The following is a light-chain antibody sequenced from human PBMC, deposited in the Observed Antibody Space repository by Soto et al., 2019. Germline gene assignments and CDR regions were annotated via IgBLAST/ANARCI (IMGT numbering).Light chain of an antibody. CDR1: SSDIGGYNY. V-gene: IGLV2-14*03. CDR3: SSYSSNTFYV. CDR2: QVS. Sequence: QSALTQPPSASGSPGQSVTISCIGTSSDIGGYNYVSWYQQHPGKAPKLMIYQVSNRPSGISSRFSGSKSGNTASLTISGLQAEDEADYHCSSYSSNTFYVFGTGTQLTVL. J-gene: IGLJ1*01.